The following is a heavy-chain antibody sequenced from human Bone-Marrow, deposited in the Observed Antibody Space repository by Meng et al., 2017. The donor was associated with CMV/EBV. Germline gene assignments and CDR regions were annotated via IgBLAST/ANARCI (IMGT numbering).Heavy chain of an antibody. CDR1: GFTFSRYG. D-gene: IGHD3-3*01. J-gene: IGHJ2*01. CDR3: AKEGPERIDANYDFWSGYLKGVGWYFDL. Sequence: GGSLRLSCAASGFTFSRYGMHWVRQAPGKGLEWVAFIRYDGGNKYSADSVKGRFTISRDNSKSTLYLQMNSLRDEDTAVYYCAKEGPERIDANYDFWSGYLKGVGWYFDLWGRGTLVTGAS. CDR2: IRYDGGNK. V-gene: IGHV3-30*02.